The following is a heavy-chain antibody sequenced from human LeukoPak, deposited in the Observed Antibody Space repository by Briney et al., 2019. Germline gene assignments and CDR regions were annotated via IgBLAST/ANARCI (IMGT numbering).Heavy chain of an antibody. CDR3: ARDLKFSPYYFDY. CDR1: GYTFISYG. V-gene: IGHV1-18*04. CDR2: ISGYDGNT. Sequence: ASVKVSCKASGYTFISYGISWVRQAPGQGLEWMGWISGYDGNTNYAQKVQGRVTMTTDTSTSTAYMELRSLRSDDTAIYYCARDLKFSPYYFDYWGQGTLVTVSS. D-gene: IGHD3-9*01. J-gene: IGHJ4*02.